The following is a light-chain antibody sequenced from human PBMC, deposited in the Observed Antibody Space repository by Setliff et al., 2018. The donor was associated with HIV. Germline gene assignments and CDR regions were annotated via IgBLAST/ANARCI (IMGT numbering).Light chain of an antibody. CDR2: DVS. CDR1: SSDVGGYNY. J-gene: IGLJ1*01. V-gene: IGLV2-14*01. Sequence: QSVLAQPASVSGSPGQSITISCTGTSSDVGGYNYVSWYQQHPGKAPKLMISDVSKRPSGVSSRFSGSKSGNTASLTISGLQTEDEADYYCSPYTSSSTYVFGTGTKVTVL. CDR3: SPYTSSSTYV.